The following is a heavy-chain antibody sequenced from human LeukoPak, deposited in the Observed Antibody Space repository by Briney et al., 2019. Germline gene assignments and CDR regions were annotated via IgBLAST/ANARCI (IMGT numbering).Heavy chain of an antibody. CDR3: AKDGGLWVSAHWGDS. J-gene: IGHJ4*02. D-gene: IGHD7-27*01. Sequence: GGSLRLSCAASGFTFSSYTMSWVRQAPGKGLEWVSTVTTSDGNTYYADSVKGRFTASRDNSKNTLFLQMNSLRAEDTAVYYCAKDGGLWVSAHWGDSWGRGTLVTVSS. CDR1: GFTFSSYT. CDR2: VTTSDGNT. V-gene: IGHV3-23*01.